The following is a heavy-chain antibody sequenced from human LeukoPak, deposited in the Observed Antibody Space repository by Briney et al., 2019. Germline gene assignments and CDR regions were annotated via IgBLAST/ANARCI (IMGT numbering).Heavy chain of an antibody. CDR1: GFTYSHYG. V-gene: IGHV3-30*18. J-gene: IGHJ4*02. CDR2: LSSDGTEK. CDR3: AKDAQRGFDYSNSLEY. Sequence: GGSLRHSCAASGFTYSHYGMHWVRHAPAKRMDWVAVLSSDGTEKYYGDAVKGRFTISRDNSRNTLYLQMNSLRGEDTAVYYCAKDAQRGFDYSNSLEYWGQGTLVTVSS. D-gene: IGHD4-11*01.